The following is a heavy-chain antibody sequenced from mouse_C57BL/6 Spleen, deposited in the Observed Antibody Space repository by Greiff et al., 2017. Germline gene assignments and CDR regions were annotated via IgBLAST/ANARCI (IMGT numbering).Heavy chain of an antibody. CDR3: ARITTVAYDVDY. CDR1: GYTFTSYW. D-gene: IGHD1-1*01. V-gene: IGHV1-55*01. CDR2: IYPGSGST. J-gene: IGHJ2*01. Sequence: QVQLQQPGAELVKPGASVKMSCKASGYTFTSYWINWVKQRPGQGLEWIGDIYPGSGSTNYNEKFKSKATLTVDTSSSTAYMQLSSLTSEDSAVYYCARITTVAYDVDYWGQGTTLTVSS.